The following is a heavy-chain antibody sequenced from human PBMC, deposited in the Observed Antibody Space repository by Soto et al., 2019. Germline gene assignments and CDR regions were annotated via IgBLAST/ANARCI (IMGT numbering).Heavy chain of an antibody. CDR2: ISSGGSSK. V-gene: IGHV3-30*18. Sequence: QGQLVESGGGVVQPGRSLRLSCAASAFNFSSYDMHWVRQAPGKGLEWVAFISSGGSSKYYADALKGRLTVSRDNSKNTLCLQLANVRPDDTSIYYCAKAAWCNGKSCYWCFDLWGRGTRVNVSS. J-gene: IGHJ2*01. CDR1: AFNFSSYD. D-gene: IGHD2-8*01. CDR3: AKAAWCNGKSCYWCFDL.